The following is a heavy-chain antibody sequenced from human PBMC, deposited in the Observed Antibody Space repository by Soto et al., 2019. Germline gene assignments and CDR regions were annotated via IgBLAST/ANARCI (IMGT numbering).Heavy chain of an antibody. V-gene: IGHV3-30*18. J-gene: IGHJ4*02. CDR1: GFTFRSYG. D-gene: IGHD3-10*01. CDR2: ISYDGSNR. Sequence: SLRLSCAASASGFTFRSYGMHWVRQAPGKGLQCVASISYDGSNRKYADSVKGRFTVSRDNSKNTLYLEMNSLRTEDTAVYYCVKDQVVAGHYYGQSELFFWGQGTLVTVSS. CDR3: VKDQVVAGHYYGQSELFF.